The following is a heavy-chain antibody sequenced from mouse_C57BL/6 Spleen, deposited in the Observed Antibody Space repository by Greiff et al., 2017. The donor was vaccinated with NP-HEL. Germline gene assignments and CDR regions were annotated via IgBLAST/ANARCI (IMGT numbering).Heavy chain of an antibody. V-gene: IGHV1-7*01. CDR3: AREGNSWYFDV. Sequence: QVQLQQSGAELAKPGASVKLSCKASGYTFTSYWMHWVKQRPGQGLEWIGYINPSSGYTKYNPKFKDKAQLTADKSYSPAYRQLSSLTYEDSAVYYCAREGNSWYFDVWGTGTTVTVSS. CDR2: INPSSGYT. CDR1: GYTFTSYW. D-gene: IGHD2-1*01. J-gene: IGHJ1*03.